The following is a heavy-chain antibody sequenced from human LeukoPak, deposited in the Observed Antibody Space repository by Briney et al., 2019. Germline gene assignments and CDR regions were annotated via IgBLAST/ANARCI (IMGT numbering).Heavy chain of an antibody. V-gene: IGHV3-30-3*01. CDR1: GFTFSSYA. J-gene: IGHJ4*02. CDR2: ISYDGSNK. CDR3: ASGFDSSGFFDY. Sequence: AGSLRLSCAASGFTFSSYAMHWVRQAPGKGLEWVAVISYDGSNKYYADSVKGRFTISGDNSKNTLYLQMNSLRAEDTAVYYCASGFDSSGFFDYWGQGTLVTGSS. D-gene: IGHD3-22*01.